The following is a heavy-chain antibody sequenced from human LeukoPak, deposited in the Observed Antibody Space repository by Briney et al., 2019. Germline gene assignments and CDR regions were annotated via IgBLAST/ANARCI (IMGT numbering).Heavy chain of an antibody. V-gene: IGHV3-20*04. CDR2: INWNGGST. D-gene: IGHD3/OR15-3a*01. CDR1: GFTFDDYG. CDR3: ARQGLYDSSDFWTFQH. Sequence: GGSLRLSCAASGFTFDDYGMSWVRQAPGKGLEWVSGINWNGGSTGYADSVKGRFTISRDNAKNSLYLQMNSLRAGDTALYYCARQGLYDSSDFWTFQHWGQGTLVTVSS. J-gene: IGHJ1*01.